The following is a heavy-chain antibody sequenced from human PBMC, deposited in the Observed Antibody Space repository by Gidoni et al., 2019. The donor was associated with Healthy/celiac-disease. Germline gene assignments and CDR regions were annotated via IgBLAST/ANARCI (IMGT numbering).Heavy chain of an antibody. CDR1: GFPFSRYA. CDR3: AKDRQYSGSYPDAFDI. V-gene: IGHV3-23*01. J-gene: IGHJ3*02. D-gene: IGHD1-26*01. CDR2: ISGSGGST. Sequence: EVPLLEAGGGLVQPGGSLRPHCAASGFPFSRYAMSWVRQAPGKGLEWVSAISGSGGSTYYADSVKGRFTISRDNSKNTLYLQMNSLRAEDTAVYYCAKDRQYSGSYPDAFDIWGQGTMVTVSS.